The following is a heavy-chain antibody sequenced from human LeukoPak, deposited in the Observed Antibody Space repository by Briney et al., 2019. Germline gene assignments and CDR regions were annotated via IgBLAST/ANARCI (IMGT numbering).Heavy chain of an antibody. CDR1: GFTFSSYA. Sequence: GGSLRLSCAASGFTFSSYAMHWVRQATGKGLEWVAVISYDGSNKYYADSVKGRFTISRDNSKNTLYLQMNSLRAEDTAVYYCASILSSSWSNYFDYWGQGTLVTVSS. CDR3: ASILSSSWSNYFDY. V-gene: IGHV3-30*04. J-gene: IGHJ4*02. D-gene: IGHD6-13*01. CDR2: ISYDGSNK.